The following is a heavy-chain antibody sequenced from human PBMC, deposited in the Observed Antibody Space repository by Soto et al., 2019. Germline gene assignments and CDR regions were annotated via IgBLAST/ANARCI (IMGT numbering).Heavy chain of an antibody. CDR2: IKGDGSEK. V-gene: IGHV3-7*01. J-gene: IGHJ6*02. CDR3: ARSYHYYDFWSSGSLGGYFYGMDV. D-gene: IGHD3-3*01. CDR1: GFTFSAYW. Sequence: PXVALSLSCAASGFTFSAYWMSWVRQAPGKGLEWVANIKGDGSEKYYVHSVKGRFTVSRDNAEGSLYLQMDTLRADDTALYYCARSYHYYDFWSSGSLGGYFYGMDVWGQGTTVTVSS.